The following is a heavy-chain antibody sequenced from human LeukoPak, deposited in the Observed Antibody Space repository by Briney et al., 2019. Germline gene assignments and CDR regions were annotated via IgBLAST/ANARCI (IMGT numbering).Heavy chain of an antibody. J-gene: IGHJ5*02. CDR2: FDPEDGET. Sequence: ASVKVSCKVSGYTLTELSMHWVRQAPGKGLEWMGGFDPEDGETIYAQKFQGRVTMTEDTSTDTAYMELSSLRSEDTAVYYCASPGDSSGYGWFDPWGQGTLVTVSS. V-gene: IGHV1-24*01. CDR3: ASPGDSSGYGWFDP. D-gene: IGHD3-22*01. CDR1: GYTLTELS.